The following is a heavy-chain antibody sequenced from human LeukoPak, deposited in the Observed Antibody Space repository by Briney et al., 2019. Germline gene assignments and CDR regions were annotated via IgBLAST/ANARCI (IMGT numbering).Heavy chain of an antibody. J-gene: IGHJ4*02. Sequence: PGRSLRLSCSASGFTFSSYGMHWVRQAPGKGLEWVAVISYDGSNKYYADSVKGRFTISRDNSKNTLDLQMNSLRAEDTAVYYCAKDLSGGIVGATLDYWGRGTLVTVSS. CDR1: GFTFSSYG. V-gene: IGHV3-30*18. CDR3: AKDLSGGIVGATLDY. CDR2: ISYDGSNK. D-gene: IGHD1-26*01.